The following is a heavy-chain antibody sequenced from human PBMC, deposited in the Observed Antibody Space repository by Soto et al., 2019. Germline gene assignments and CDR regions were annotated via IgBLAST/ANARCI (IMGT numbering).Heavy chain of an antibody. CDR3: ARSPSLGEKIRTEYYYYMDV. V-gene: IGHV3-21*01. CDR2: ISSSSSYI. Sequence: GGSLRLSCAASGFTFSSYSMNWVRQAPGKGLEWVSSISSSSSYIYYADSVKGRFTISRDNAKNSLYLQMNSLRAEDTAVYYCARSPSLGEKIRTEYYYYMDVWGKGTTVTVSS. D-gene: IGHD3-3*01. J-gene: IGHJ6*03. CDR1: GFTFSSYS.